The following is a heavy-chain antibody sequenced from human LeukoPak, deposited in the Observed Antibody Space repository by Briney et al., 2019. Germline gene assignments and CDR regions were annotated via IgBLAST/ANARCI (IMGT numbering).Heavy chain of an antibody. CDR3: ARDPVGRFGEFSTPLDAFDI. J-gene: IGHJ3*02. D-gene: IGHD3-10*01. CDR1: GYTFTSYA. V-gene: IGHV7-4-1*02. CDR2: INTNTGNP. Sequence: ASVKVSCKASGYTFTSYAMNWVRQAPGQGLEWMGWINTNTGNPTYAQGFTGRFVFSLDTSVSTAYLQISSLKAEDTAVYYCARDPVGRFGEFSTPLDAFDIWGQGTMVTVSS.